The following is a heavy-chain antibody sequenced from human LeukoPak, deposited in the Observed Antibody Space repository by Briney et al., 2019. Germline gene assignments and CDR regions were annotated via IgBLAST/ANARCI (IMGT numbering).Heavy chain of an antibody. D-gene: IGHD1-1*01. J-gene: IGHJ4*02. V-gene: IGHV3-30-3*01. CDR3: AKDGLGQPDY. CDR2: ISYDGSNK. Sequence: PGGSLRLSCAASGFTFSSYAMHWVRQAPGKGLEWVAVISYDGSNKYYADSVKGRFTISRDNSKNTLYLQMNSLRAEDTAVYYCAKDGLGQPDYWGQGTLVTVSS. CDR1: GFTFSSYA.